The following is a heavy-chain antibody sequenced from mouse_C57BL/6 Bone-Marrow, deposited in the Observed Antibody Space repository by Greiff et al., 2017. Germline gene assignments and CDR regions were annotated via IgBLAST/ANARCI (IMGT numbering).Heavy chain of an antibody. Sequence: EVQLLQSGAELVRPGASVKLSCTASGFNIKDDYMHWVKQRPEQGLEWIGWIDPENGDTEYASKFQGKATITADTSSNTAYLQLSSLTSEDTAVYYCTTTAMDYWGQGTSVTVSS. CDR3: TTTAMDY. V-gene: IGHV14-4*01. CDR2: IDPENGDT. CDR1: GFNIKDDY. J-gene: IGHJ4*01.